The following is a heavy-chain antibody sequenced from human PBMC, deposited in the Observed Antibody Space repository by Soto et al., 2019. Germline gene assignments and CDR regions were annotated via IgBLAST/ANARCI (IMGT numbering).Heavy chain of an antibody. V-gene: IGHV4-31*03. J-gene: IGHJ4*02. CDR2: IYYSGRT. D-gene: IGHD1-26*01. CDR3: AGSPSSINFDL. Sequence: QVQLQESGPGLVKTSQTLSLTCTVSGGSISSGGYYCSWIRQHPGKGLEWIGYIYYSGRTYYNPSLERRVTISVDTAKNQLSLKLSSVTAADTAVYYCAGSPSSINFDLWCQGTLVTVSS. CDR1: GGSISSGGYY.